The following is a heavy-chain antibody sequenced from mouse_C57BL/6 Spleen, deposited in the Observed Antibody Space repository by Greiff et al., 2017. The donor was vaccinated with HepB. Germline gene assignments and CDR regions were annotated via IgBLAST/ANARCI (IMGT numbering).Heavy chain of an antibody. J-gene: IGHJ2*01. Sequence: VQLQQPGAELVRPGSSVKLSCKASGYTFTSYWMDWVKQRPGQGLEWIGNIYPSDSETHYNQKFKDKATLTVDKSSSTAYMQLSSLTSEDSAVYYCASTLYDGYYWGQGTTLTVSS. CDR1: GYTFTSYW. V-gene: IGHV1-61*01. D-gene: IGHD2-3*01. CDR2: IYPSDSET. CDR3: ASTLYDGYY.